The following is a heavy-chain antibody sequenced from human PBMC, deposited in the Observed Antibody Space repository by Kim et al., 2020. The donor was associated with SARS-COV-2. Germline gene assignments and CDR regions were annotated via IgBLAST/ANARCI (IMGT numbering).Heavy chain of an antibody. D-gene: IGHD1-26*01. J-gene: IGHJ4*02. V-gene: IGHV3-30*14. CDR2: ISYDGSNK. Sequence: GGSLRLSCAASGFTFSSYAMHWVRQAPGKGLEWVAVISYDGSNKYYADSVKGRFLLFLVFVSLFLSFLLVSVRAEFSVLYYCARGGGSYLYYFDYWGQGT. CDR1: GFTFSSYA. CDR3: ARGGGSYLYYFDY.